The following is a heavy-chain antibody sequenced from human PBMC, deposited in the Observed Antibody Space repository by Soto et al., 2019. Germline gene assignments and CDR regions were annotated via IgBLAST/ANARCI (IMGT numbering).Heavy chain of an antibody. CDR3: VQSRCGGDCLPPYSSHSYYGLDV. Sequence: QITLKESGPTLVKPTQTLTLTCTFSGFSLSTIGVGVGWIRQPPGKALEWLALIYWDDDKRYSPSLKSRLTVPNDTSKPQVVLTITNLAPVATATYYCVQSRCGGDCLPPYSSHSYYGLDVWGQGTTVTVSS. CDR1: GFSLSTIGVG. V-gene: IGHV2-5*02. J-gene: IGHJ6*02. D-gene: IGHD2-21*02. CDR2: IYWDDDK.